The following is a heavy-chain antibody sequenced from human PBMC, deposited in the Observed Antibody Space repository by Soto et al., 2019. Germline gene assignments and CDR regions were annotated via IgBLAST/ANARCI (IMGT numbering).Heavy chain of an antibody. CDR2: ISSGSSNI. Sequence: PGGSLTLSCAASGFAFRSYNMNWVRQAPGKGLEWVASISSGSSNIYYADSVKGRFTISRDNAKNSLFLQMDSLRAEDSAVYYCASARVVAATFDFWGQGTLVTVSS. CDR1: GFAFRSYN. CDR3: ASARVVAATFDF. J-gene: IGHJ4*02. D-gene: IGHD2-15*01. V-gene: IGHV3-21*01.